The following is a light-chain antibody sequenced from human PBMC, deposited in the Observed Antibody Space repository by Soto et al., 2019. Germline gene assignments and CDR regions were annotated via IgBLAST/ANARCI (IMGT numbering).Light chain of an antibody. Sequence: AIRMTQSPSSFSASTGDRVTITCRASQGISSYLAWYQQKPGKAPKLLIYAASTLQSGVPSRFSGSGSGTDFPLTISCLQSADFATYYCQQYYSYPRLTFGGGTKVEIK. CDR1: QGISSY. CDR2: AAS. CDR3: QQYYSYPRLT. J-gene: IGKJ4*01. V-gene: IGKV1-8*01.